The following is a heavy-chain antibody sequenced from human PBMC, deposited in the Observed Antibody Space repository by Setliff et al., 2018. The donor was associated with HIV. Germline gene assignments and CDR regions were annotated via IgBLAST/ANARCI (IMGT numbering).Heavy chain of an antibody. Sequence: PSETLSLTCTVSGDSITNDDYYWGWIRQPPGKGLEWIAIIHYNGRTYYDPSLKSRVTIFVDTSKTQFYLKLRSVTAADTAVYYCAREAEQDYDVVTETLVEGAYIQFWGQGSLVTVSS. CDR2: IHYNGRT. CDR3: AREAEQDYDVVTETLVEGAYIQF. V-gene: IGHV4-39*02. CDR1: GDSITNDDYY. J-gene: IGHJ1*01. D-gene: IGHD3-9*01.